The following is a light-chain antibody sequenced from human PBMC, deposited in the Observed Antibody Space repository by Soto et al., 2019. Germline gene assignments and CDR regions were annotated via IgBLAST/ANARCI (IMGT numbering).Light chain of an antibody. Sequence: DIVLTQSPGTLSLSPGERATLSCRASQSVSNNYLAWYQQNPGQAPRLLIYVASTRATGIPDRFSGSGSGTDFTLTISRLEPEDFSVYYCQQYSSSPPTFGGGTKVEIK. CDR1: QSVSNNY. CDR3: QQYSSSPPT. V-gene: IGKV3-20*01. J-gene: IGKJ4*01. CDR2: VAS.